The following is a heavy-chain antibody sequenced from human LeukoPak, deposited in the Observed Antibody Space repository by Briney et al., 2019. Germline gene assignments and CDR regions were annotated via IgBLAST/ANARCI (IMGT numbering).Heavy chain of an antibody. CDR2: ISGSGGNT. V-gene: IGHV3-23*01. CDR1: GFTFSSYA. CDR3: AKDTKGNHIFDY. J-gene: IGHJ4*02. Sequence: PGGSLRLSCAASGFTFSSYAMSWVRQAPGKGLEWVSLISGSGGNTYYADSVKGRFTISRDNSKNTLYLQMNSLRAEDTAVYYCAKDTKGNHIFDYWGQGTLVTVSS. D-gene: IGHD2-21*01.